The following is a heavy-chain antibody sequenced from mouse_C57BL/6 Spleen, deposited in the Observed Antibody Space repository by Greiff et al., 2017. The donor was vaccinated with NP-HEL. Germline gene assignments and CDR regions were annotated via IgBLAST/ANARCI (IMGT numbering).Heavy chain of an antibody. J-gene: IGHJ3*01. D-gene: IGHD1-1*01. V-gene: IGHV1-15*01. CDR1: GYTFTDYE. Sequence: QVQLKESGAELVRPGASVTLSCKASGYTFTDYEMHWVKQTPVHGLEWIGAIDPETGGTAYNQKFKGKAILTADKSSSTAYMELRSLTSEDSAVYYCTIITTVVYWFAYWGQGTLVTVAA. CDR2: IDPETGGT. CDR3: TIITTVVYWFAY.